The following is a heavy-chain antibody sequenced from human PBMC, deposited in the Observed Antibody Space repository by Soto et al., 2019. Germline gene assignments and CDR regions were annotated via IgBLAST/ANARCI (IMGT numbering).Heavy chain of an antibody. D-gene: IGHD2-8*01. V-gene: IGHV1-46*03. CDR3: ARDSGVFFDDTALDH. CDR1: GYIFTNYN. CDR2: MNPSGGRA. J-gene: IGHJ4*02. Sequence: QVQLVQSGAAVKAPGASVKLSCKTSGYIFTNYNIHWVRQAPGQGLEWMGIMNPSGGRAHYSEKFQRRLTMTRDTSASTVYMELSSLTSEDTAIYYCARDSGVFFDDTALDHWGQGTLVPVSS.